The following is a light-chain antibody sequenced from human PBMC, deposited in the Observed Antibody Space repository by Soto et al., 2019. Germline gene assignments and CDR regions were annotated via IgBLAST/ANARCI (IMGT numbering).Light chain of an antibody. CDR2: GAS. J-gene: IGKJ5*01. Sequence: IQLTQSPSSLSASVGDRVTIACRASQAISSYLAWYQQKPGQAPKLLIYGASTLQSGVPSRFSGHESGTDYTLTISSLQPEDFAAYYCQQLHSYPITFGQGTRLEIK. CDR1: QAISSY. CDR3: QQLHSYPIT. V-gene: IGKV1-9*01.